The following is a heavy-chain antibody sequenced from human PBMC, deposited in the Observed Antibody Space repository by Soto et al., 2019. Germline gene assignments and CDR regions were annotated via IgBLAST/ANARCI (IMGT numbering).Heavy chain of an antibody. D-gene: IGHD3-22*01. Sequence: QVQLQESGPGLVKPSKTLSLTCTVSGGSISSYYWSWIRQPAGKGLEWIGRIYTSGSTNYNPSLKSRVTMSVDTSKNQFSLKLSSVTAADTAVYYCARTHYYDSSGYYSDYWGQGTLVTVSS. J-gene: IGHJ4*02. CDR2: IYTSGST. CDR3: ARTHYYDSSGYYSDY. CDR1: GGSISSYY. V-gene: IGHV4-4*07.